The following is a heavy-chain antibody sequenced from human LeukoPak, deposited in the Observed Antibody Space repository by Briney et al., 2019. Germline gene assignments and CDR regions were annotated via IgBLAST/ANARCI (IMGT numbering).Heavy chain of an antibody. D-gene: IGHD3-3*01. J-gene: IGHJ4*02. V-gene: IGHV4-34*01. CDR1: GGSISSYY. CDR2: INHSGST. Sequence: SETLSLTCTVSGGSISSYYWSWIRQPPGKGLEWIGEINHSGSTNYNPSLKSRVTISVDTSKNQFSLKLSSVTAADTAVYYCARYDFWSGYYWGQGTLVTVSS. CDR3: ARYDFWSGYY.